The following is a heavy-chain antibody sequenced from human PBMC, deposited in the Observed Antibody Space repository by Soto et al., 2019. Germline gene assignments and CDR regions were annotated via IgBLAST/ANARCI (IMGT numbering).Heavy chain of an antibody. J-gene: IGHJ4*02. V-gene: IGHV4-39*01. D-gene: IGHD3-9*01. CDR1: GGSISSSSYY. CDR2: IYYSGST. CDR3: ARLRYFDWPTFDY. Sequence: SETLSLTCTVSGGSISSSSYYWGWIRQPPGKGLEWIGSIYYSGSTYYNLSLKSRVTISIDTSKKQFSLRLSSVTAADTAVHHCARLRYFDWPTFDYGGQGTRVTVPP.